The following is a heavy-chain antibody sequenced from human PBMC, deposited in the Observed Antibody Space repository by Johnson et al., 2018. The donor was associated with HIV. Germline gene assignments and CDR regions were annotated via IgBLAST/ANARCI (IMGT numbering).Heavy chain of an antibody. V-gene: IGHV3-30-3*01. D-gene: IGHD3-16*02. CDR1: GLTFSDFA. Sequence: VQLVESGGGVVQPGKSLRLSCAASGLTFSDFAMHWVRQAPGKGLEWVAVTSYDGINKYYATSVKGRFTISRDNSKNTLYLQMNSLRAEDTAVYYCARESIEGLSDAFDIWGQGTMVTVSS. CDR3: ARESIEGLSDAFDI. CDR2: TSYDGINK. J-gene: IGHJ3*02.